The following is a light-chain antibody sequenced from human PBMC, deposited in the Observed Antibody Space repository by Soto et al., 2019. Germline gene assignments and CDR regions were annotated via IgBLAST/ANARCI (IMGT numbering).Light chain of an antibody. J-gene: IGLJ1*01. Sequence: QSALTQPRSVSGSPGQSVTISCTGTSSDIGFYNFVSWYQQHPDKAPHLVIYDVNKRPSGVPDRFSGSKSGITASLTISGLQADDEADYYCCSYAGTYTYVFGIGTKLTVL. CDR2: DVN. CDR1: SSDIGFYNF. V-gene: IGLV2-11*01. CDR3: CSYAGTYTYV.